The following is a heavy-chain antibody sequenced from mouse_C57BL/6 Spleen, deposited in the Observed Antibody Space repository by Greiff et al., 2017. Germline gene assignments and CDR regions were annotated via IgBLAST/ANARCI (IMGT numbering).Heavy chain of an antibody. J-gene: IGHJ2*01. CDR1: GYTFTDYN. CDR3: ARGERGPYYFDY. CDR2: INPNNGGT. D-gene: IGHD3-3*01. V-gene: IGHV1-18*01. Sequence: SGPELVKPGASVKIPCKASGYTFTDYNMDWVKQSHGKSLEWIGDINPNNGGTIYNQKFKGKATLTVDKSSSTAYMELRSLTSEDTAVYYCARGERGPYYFDYWGQGTTLTVSS.